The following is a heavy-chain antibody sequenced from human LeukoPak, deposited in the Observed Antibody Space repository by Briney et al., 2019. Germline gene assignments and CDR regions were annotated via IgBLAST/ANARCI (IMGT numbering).Heavy chain of an antibody. CDR3: ATHHAYASGIDY. J-gene: IGHJ4*02. D-gene: IGHD3-10*01. CDR1: GYTFTSYY. Sequence: GASVKVSCKASGYTFTSYYMHWVRQAPGQGLEWMGWMNPNSGNTGYAQKFQGRVTMTRNTSISTAYMELSSLRSADTAVYYCATHHAYASGIDYWGQGTLVTVSS. V-gene: IGHV1-8*02. CDR2: MNPNSGNT.